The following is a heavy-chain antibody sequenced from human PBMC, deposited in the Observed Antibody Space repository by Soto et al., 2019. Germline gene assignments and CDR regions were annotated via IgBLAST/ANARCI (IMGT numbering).Heavy chain of an antibody. CDR2: INHSGST. CDR1: GGSFSGYY. CDR3: ARGLKVVVAATYYYYGMDV. Sequence: QVQLQQWGAGLLKPSETLSLTCAVYGGSFSGYYWSWIRQPPGKGLEWIGGINHSGSTNYNPSLKSRVTISVDTSKNQFSLKLSSVTAADTAVYYCARGLKVVVAATYYYYGMDVWGQGTTVTVSS. J-gene: IGHJ6*02. V-gene: IGHV4-34*01. D-gene: IGHD2-15*01.